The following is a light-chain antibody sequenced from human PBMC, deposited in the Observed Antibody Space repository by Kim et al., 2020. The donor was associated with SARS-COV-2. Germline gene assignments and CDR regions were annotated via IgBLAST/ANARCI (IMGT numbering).Light chain of an antibody. J-gene: IGKJ2*01. Sequence: PEERATLSCRASQSVIKNFLAWCRQRPGQPRSLLIYGSSTSATGIPDRISGRGSGTDFTLTITRLEPEDFAVYYCQQYATPPYTSGQGTKLE. CDR1: QSVIKNF. CDR3: QQYATPPYT. CDR2: GSS. V-gene: IGKV3-20*01.